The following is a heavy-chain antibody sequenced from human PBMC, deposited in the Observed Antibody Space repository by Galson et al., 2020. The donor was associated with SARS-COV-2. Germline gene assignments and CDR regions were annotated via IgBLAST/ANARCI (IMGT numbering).Heavy chain of an antibody. CDR3: ATTYSGSWYRA. CDR1: GFTFSNYF. J-gene: IGHJ5*02. V-gene: IGHV3-7*03. CDR2: INQDGSEK. D-gene: IGHD6-13*01. Sequence: GESLKISCAASGFTFSNYFMSWVRQAPGKGLAWVANINQDGSEKYYGDSVKGRFTISRDNAKNSLYLQMNSLRAEDTAVYYCATTYSGSWYRAWGQGTLVTVSS.